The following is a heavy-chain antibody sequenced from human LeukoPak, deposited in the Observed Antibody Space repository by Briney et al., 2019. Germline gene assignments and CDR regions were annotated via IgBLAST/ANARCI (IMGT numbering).Heavy chain of an antibody. J-gene: IGHJ4*02. CDR2: INQDGSER. D-gene: IGHD4-17*01. Sequence: GGSLRLSCAASGFTLRSYWMSWVRQAPGKGLEWVANINQDGSERYYVDSVKGRFTISRDNAKNSLYLHMSSVRADDTAVYYCARDYGDENWGQGTLVTVSS. CDR1: GFTLRSYW. V-gene: IGHV3-7*01. CDR3: ARDYGDEN.